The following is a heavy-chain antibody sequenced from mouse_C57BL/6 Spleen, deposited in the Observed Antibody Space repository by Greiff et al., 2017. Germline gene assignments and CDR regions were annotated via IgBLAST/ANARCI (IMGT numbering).Heavy chain of an antibody. J-gene: IGHJ1*03. CDR3: ARWRGYDGYPHWYFDV. CDR2: ISYDGSN. Sequence: ESGPGLVKPSQSLSLTCSVIGYSITSGYYWNWIRQFPGNKLEWMGYISYDGSNNYNPSLKNRISITRDTSKNQFFLKLNSVTTEDTATYYCARWRGYDGYPHWYFDVWGTGTTVTVSS. V-gene: IGHV3-6*01. CDR1: GYSITSGYY. D-gene: IGHD2-3*01.